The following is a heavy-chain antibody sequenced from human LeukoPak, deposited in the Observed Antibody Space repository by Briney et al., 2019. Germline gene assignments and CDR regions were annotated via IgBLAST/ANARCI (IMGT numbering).Heavy chain of an antibody. D-gene: IGHD2-8*01. Sequence: SVKVSCKASGGTFSSYAISWVRQAPGQGLEWMGGIIPIFGTANYAQKFQGRVTMTRDTSTSTVYMELSSLRSEDTAVYYCASGGRCTNGVCYTTPNWFDPWGQGTLVTVSS. CDR3: ASGGRCTNGVCYTTPNWFDP. J-gene: IGHJ5*02. V-gene: IGHV1-69*05. CDR2: IIPIFGTA. CDR1: GGTFSSYA.